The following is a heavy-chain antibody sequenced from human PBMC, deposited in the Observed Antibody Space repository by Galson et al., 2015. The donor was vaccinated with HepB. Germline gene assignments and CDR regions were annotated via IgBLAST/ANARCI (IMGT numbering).Heavy chain of an antibody. CDR1: GYTFTGYY. V-gene: IGHV1-2*04. J-gene: IGHJ6*02. Sequence: SVKVSCKASGYTFTGYYMHWVRQAPGQGLEWMGWINPNSGGTNYAQKFQGWVTMTRDTSISTAYMELSRLRSDDTAVYYCARALIAVAGNYYYYGMDVWGQGTTVTVSS. CDR2: INPNSGGT. CDR3: ARALIAVAGNYYYYGMDV. D-gene: IGHD6-19*01.